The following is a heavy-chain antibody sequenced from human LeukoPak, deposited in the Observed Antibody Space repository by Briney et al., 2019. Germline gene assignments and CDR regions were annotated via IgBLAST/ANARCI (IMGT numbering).Heavy chain of an antibody. V-gene: IGHV3-30*02. CDR2: IRYDGSNK. D-gene: IGHD6-25*01. CDR3: ARDRTATDY. Sequence: SGGSLRLSCAASGFTLSNYGMHWVRQAPGKGLEWVAFIRYDGSNKYYADSVKGRFTISRDNAKNSLYLQMNSLRAEDTAVYYCARDRTATDYWGQGTLVTVSS. CDR1: GFTLSNYG. J-gene: IGHJ4*02.